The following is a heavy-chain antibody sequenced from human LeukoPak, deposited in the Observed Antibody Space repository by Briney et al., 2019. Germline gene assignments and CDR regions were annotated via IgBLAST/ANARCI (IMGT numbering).Heavy chain of an antibody. V-gene: IGHV4-38-2*02. D-gene: IGHD3-16*01. CDR3: ARAFRGSVGVFEAFDI. CDR1: GYSISSGYY. CDR2: IYHSGRT. J-gene: IGHJ3*02. Sequence: SETLSLTCTVSGYSISSGYYWGWIRQPPGKGLEWIGIIYHSGRTDYNPSLKSRVTISEDTSKNQFSLKLSSVTAADTAVYYCARAFRGSVGVFEAFDIWGQGTMVTVSS.